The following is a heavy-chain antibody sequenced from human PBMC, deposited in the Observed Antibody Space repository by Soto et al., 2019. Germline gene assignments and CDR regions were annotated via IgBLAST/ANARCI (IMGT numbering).Heavy chain of an antibody. CDR2: IYYSGST. CDR3: ARAAGGYSGYDRLPYYFDY. Sequence: SETLSLTCTVSGGSISSYCWSWIRQPPGKGLEWIGYIYYSGSTNYNPSLKSRVTISVDTSKNQFSLKLSSVTAADTAVYYCARAAGGYSGYDRLPYYFDYWGQGTLVTVSS. J-gene: IGHJ4*02. D-gene: IGHD5-12*01. V-gene: IGHV4-59*01. CDR1: GGSISSYC.